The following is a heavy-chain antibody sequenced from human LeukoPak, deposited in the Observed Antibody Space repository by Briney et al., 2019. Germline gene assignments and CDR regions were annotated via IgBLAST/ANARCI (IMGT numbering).Heavy chain of an antibody. V-gene: IGHV1-69*06. J-gene: IGHJ3*02. CDR2: IIPIFGTA. CDR1: GCTFSSYA. D-gene: IGHD2-15*01. Sequence: GASVKVSCKASGCTFSSYAISWVRQAPGQGLEWMGGIIPIFGTANYAQKFQGRVTITADKSTSTAYMELSSLRSEDTAVYYCASKGYCSGGSCHGAFDIWGQGTMVTVSS. CDR3: ASKGYCSGGSCHGAFDI.